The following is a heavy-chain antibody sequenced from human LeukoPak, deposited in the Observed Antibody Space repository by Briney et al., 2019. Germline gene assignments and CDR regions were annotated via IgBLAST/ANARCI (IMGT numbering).Heavy chain of an antibody. J-gene: IGHJ4*02. CDR3: ATVTGVEGRYFDY. Sequence: ASVKVSCKVSGYTLTELSMHWVRQAPGKGLEWMGGFDPEDGETTYAQKFQGRVTMTEDTSTDTVYMQLSSLRSEDTAVYYCATVTGVEGRYFDYWGQGTLVTVSS. CDR1: GYTLTELS. D-gene: IGHD3-9*01. V-gene: IGHV1-24*01. CDR2: FDPEDGET.